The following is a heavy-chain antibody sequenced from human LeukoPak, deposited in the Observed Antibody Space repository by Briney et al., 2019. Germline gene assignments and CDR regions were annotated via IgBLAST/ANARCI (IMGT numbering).Heavy chain of an antibody. CDR2: IYHSGST. V-gene: IGHV4-4*02. Sequence: SGTLSLTCTVSGGSISSSNLWSWVRQPPRKGLERIGEIYHSGSTNYNPSLKSRVTISVDKSKNQFSLKLSSVTAADTAVYYCARDGIAAAANAFAIWGQGTMVTVSS. D-gene: IGHD6-25*01. CDR1: GGSISSSNL. J-gene: IGHJ3*02. CDR3: ARDGIAAAANAFAI.